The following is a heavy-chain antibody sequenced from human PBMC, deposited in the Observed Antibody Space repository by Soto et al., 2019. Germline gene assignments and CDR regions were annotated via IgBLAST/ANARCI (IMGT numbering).Heavy chain of an antibody. Sequence: SVKVSCKASGGTFSSYTISWVRQAPGQGLEWMGRIIPILGIANYAQKFQGRVTITADKSTSTAYMELSSLRSEDTAVYYCARDLAGGGSYYRWYFDLWGRGTLVTVSS. J-gene: IGHJ2*01. CDR3: ARDLAGGGSYYRWYFDL. D-gene: IGHD3-10*01. CDR1: GGTFSSYT. CDR2: IIPILGIA. V-gene: IGHV1-69*04.